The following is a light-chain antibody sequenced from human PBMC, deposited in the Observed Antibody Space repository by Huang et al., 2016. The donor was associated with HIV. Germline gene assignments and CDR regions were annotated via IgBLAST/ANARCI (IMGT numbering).Light chain of an antibody. CDR1: QSVSNDY. J-gene: IGKJ4*01. CDR2: GAS. CDR3: QQYGTSPLT. Sequence: DIVLTQSPGTLSLSPGQRATLSCRASQSVSNDYLAWYQQKPGQAPRLLIYGASSRVTGFPDRFSGSGSGTDFTLTISRLEPEDFAVYYCQQYGTSPLTFGGGTKVEIK. V-gene: IGKV3-20*01.